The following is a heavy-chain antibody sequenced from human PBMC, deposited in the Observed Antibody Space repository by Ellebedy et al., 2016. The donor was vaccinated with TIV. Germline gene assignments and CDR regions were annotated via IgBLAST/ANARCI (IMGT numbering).Heavy chain of an antibody. CDR2: IKSKYDGGST. CDR3: ARDSGSHYDQLDC. D-gene: IGHD3-22*01. J-gene: IGHJ4*02. CDR1: GFIFSNAW. V-gene: IGHV3-15*01. Sequence: GESLKISXAASGFIFSNAWMNWVRQAPGKGLEWLGRIKSKYDGGSTDYAAPVKGRFTISRDDSKNTVYLQMNSLRAEDTAVYYCARDSGSHYDQLDCWGQGTLVTVSS.